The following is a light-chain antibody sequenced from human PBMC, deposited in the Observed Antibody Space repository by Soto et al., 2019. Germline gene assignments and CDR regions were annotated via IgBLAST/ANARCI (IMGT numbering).Light chain of an antibody. CDR2: EVT. CDR1: SADVGSYNL. J-gene: IGLJ3*02. CDR3: CSSAGSSSFEWG. Sequence: LTQPASVSGSPGQSITISCAGTSADVGSYNLVSWYQHHPGKAPELMIYEVTKRPSGVSHRFSGSRSGNTASLTISGLQAEDEADYFCCSSAGSSSFEWGFGGGTQLTVL. V-gene: IGLV2-23*02.